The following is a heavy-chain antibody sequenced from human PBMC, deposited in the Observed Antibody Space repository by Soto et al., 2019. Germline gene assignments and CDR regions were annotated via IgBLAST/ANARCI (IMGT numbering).Heavy chain of an antibody. CDR3: AKPWVPSITDRPPRFDY. V-gene: IGHV4-31*03. Sequence: PSETLSLTCTVSGGSVSSGSYYWSWIRQPPGKGLEWIGYIYYSGSTYYNPSLKSRVTISVDTSKNQFSLKLSSVTAADTAVYYCAKPWVPSITDRPPRFDYWGRGTLVTGSS. J-gene: IGHJ4*02. CDR2: IYYSGST. CDR1: GGSVSSGSYY. D-gene: IGHD6-6*01.